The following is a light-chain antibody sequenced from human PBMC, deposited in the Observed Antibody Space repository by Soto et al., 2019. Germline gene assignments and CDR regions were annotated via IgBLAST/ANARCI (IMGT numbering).Light chain of an antibody. CDR3: QQRHNCPIT. Sequence: EIVLTESPPSISLSRGRRATLSCRASETIRGLLAWYQQRPGQPPRLLIYDTSNRATGIPARFSGSGSGTDFTLTISGLEPADLGVYYCQQRHNCPITFGQGTRLEIK. CDR1: ETIRGL. CDR2: DTS. J-gene: IGKJ5*01. V-gene: IGKV3-11*01.